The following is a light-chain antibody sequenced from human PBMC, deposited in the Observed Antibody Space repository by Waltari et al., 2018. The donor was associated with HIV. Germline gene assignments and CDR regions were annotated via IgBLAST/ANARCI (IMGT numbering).Light chain of an antibody. Sequence: QSALTQPASVSGSPGQSITISCTGTNSDVGGYNYVSWYQQYPGKAPKLMIFDVSNRPSGVSNRFSGSKSGNTASLTISGLHTEDEADYYCSSYTSSSTLVFGTGTKVTVL. J-gene: IGLJ1*01. CDR3: SSYTSSSTLV. CDR2: DVS. V-gene: IGLV2-14*01. CDR1: NSDVGGYNY.